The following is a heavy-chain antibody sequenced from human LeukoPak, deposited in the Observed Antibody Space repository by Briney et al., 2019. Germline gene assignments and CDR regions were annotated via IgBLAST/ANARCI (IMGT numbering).Heavy chain of an antibody. CDR1: GFTFSSYE. V-gene: IGHV3-48*03. Sequence: GGSLRLSCAASGFTFSSYEMNWVRQAPGKGLEWVSYISSIGSTIYYADSVKGRFTISRDNAKNSLYLQMNSLRAEDTAVYYCARAFGTARIYNWFDPWGQGTLVTVSS. D-gene: IGHD1-1*01. CDR2: ISSIGSTI. J-gene: IGHJ5*02. CDR3: ARAFGTARIYNWFDP.